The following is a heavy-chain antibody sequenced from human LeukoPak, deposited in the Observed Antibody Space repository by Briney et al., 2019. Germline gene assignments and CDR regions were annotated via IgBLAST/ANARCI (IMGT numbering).Heavy chain of an antibody. D-gene: IGHD3-22*01. CDR1: GGSISSYY. CDR3: GRGNYYASSGYYFDS. CDR2: IHYSGRT. V-gene: IGHV4-59*01. Sequence: SESLSLTCTVSGGSISSYYWSWGGQPPGKGGEGSGYIHYSGRTNDNPSLKSRVTISVDTSKKQISLKLSSVTAADTGGDYCGRGNYYASSGYYFDSSGQGTLLTVSS. J-gene: IGHJ4*02.